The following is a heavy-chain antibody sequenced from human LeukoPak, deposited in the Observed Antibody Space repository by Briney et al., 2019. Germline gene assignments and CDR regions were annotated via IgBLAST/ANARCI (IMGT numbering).Heavy chain of an antibody. Sequence: GGSLRLSCAASGFTFSSYAMSWVRQAPGKGLEWVSAISGSGGSTYYADSVKGRFTITRDNSKNTLYLQMNSLRAEDTAVYYCAKDEEIAVAGLFDYWGQGTLVTVSS. CDR3: AKDEEIAVAGLFDY. CDR1: GFTFSSYA. V-gene: IGHV3-23*01. CDR2: ISGSGGST. J-gene: IGHJ4*02. D-gene: IGHD6-19*01.